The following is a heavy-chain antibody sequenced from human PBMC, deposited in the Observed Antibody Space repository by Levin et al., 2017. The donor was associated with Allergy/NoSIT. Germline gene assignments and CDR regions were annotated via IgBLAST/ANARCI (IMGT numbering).Heavy chain of an antibody. V-gene: IGHV4-34*01. D-gene: IGHD2-21*02. CDR1: GGSFSGYY. Sequence: PSETLSLTCAVYGGSFSGYYWSWIRQPPGKGLEWIGEINHSGSTNYNPSLKSRVTISVDTSKNQFSLKLSSVTAADTAVYYCARGRMVYCGGDCRRNLWGTWFDPWGQGTLVTVSS. CDR3: ARGRMVYCGGDCRRNLWGTWFDP. J-gene: IGHJ5*02. CDR2: INHSGST.